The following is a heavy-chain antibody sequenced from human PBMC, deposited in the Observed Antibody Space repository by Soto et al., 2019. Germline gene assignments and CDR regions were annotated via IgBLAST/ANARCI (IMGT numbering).Heavy chain of an antibody. D-gene: IGHD4-17*01. CDR3: ARQRRLTRDYPLYYCMYV. CDR1: GGSISSGGYS. V-gene: IGHV4-30-2*01. CDR2: IYHSGRT. J-gene: IGHJ6*02. Sequence: KASETLSLTCAVSGGSISSGGYSWSWIRQPPGKGLEWIGYIYHSGRTYYNPSLKSRDTISVDRSNTQFSLNPTSVNAADPAVYYWARQRRLTRDYPLYYCMYVWGHGTTFTDS.